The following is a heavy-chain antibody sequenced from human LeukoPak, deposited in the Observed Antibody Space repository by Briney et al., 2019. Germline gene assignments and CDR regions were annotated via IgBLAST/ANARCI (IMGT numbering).Heavy chain of an antibody. CDR1: GGSFSGYY. CDR3: ARGRGY. D-gene: IGHD3-10*01. J-gene: IGHJ4*02. CDR2: INHSGST. V-gene: IGHV4-34*01. Sequence: SETMSLTCAVYGGSFSGYYWSWIRQPPGKGLEWIGEINHSGSTNYNPSLKSRVTISVDTSKNQFSLKLSSVTAADTAVYYCARGRGYWGQGTLVTVSS.